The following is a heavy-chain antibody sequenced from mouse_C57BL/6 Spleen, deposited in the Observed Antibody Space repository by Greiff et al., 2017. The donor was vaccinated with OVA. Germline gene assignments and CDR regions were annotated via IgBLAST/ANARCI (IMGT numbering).Heavy chain of an antibody. J-gene: IGHJ1*03. CDR3: ARRDSNYVNFDV. Sequence: VQLQQSGPGLVQPSQSLSITCTVSGFSLTSYGVHWVRQSPGKGLEWLGVIWSGGSTDYNAAFISRLSISKDNSKSQVFFKMNSLQADDTAIYYCARRDSNYVNFDVWGTGTTVTVSS. CDR1: GFSLTSYG. CDR2: IWSGGST. V-gene: IGHV2-2*01. D-gene: IGHD2-5*01.